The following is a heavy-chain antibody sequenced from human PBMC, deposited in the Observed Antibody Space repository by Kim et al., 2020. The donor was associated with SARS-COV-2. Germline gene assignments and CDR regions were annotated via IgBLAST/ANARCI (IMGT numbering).Heavy chain of an antibody. CDR2: ISGSGGST. Sequence: GESLRLSCAASGFTFSSYAMSWVRQAPGKGLEWVSAISGSGGSTYYADSVKGRFTISRDNSKNTLYLQMNSLRAEDTAVYYCARPHEVILTSGAFDIWGQGTMVTVSS. CDR3: ARPHEVILTSGAFDI. D-gene: IGHD3-9*01. J-gene: IGHJ3*02. CDR1: GFTFSSYA. V-gene: IGHV3-23*01.